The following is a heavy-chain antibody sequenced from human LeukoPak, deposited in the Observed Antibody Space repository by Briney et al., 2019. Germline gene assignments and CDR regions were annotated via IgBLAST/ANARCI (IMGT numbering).Heavy chain of an antibody. Sequence: SQTLSLTCTVSGDSVSSVSYYWGWIRQPPGKGLEWIGSIYSGGSTYYNPSLKSRVTISVDTSKNQFSLKLSSVTAADTAVYYCARADDYGDYGALGGWGQGTLVTVSS. CDR3: ARADDYGDYGALGG. J-gene: IGHJ4*02. D-gene: IGHD4-17*01. CDR1: GDSVSSVSYY. V-gene: IGHV4-39*07. CDR2: IYSGGST.